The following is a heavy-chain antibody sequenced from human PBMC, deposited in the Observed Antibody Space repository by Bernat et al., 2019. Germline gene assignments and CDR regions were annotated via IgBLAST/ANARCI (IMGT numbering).Heavy chain of an antibody. CDR2: INTNTGNP. CDR3: ARYYGSGSYWVPDY. Sequence: QVQLVQSGSELKKPGASVKVSCKASGYTFTTYAMNWVRHAPGQGLEWMGWINTNTGNPTYAQGFTGRFVLSLDTSVNTAYLQISSLKTEDTAVYYCARYYGSGSYWVPDYWGQGTLVTVSS. V-gene: IGHV7-4-1*02. J-gene: IGHJ4*02. D-gene: IGHD3-10*01. CDR1: GYTFTTYA.